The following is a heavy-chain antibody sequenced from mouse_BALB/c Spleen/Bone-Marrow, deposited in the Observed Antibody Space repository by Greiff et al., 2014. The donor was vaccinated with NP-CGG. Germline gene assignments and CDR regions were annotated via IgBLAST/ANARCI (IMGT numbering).Heavy chain of an antibody. J-gene: IGHJ1*01. V-gene: IGHV7-3*02. CDR1: GFTFTDYY. D-gene: IGHD2-1*01. CDR2: IRNKANGYTT. Sequence: EVNLVESGGGLVQPGGSLRLSCATSGFTFTDYYMSWVRQPPGKALEWLGFIRNKANGYTTEYSASVKGRFTISRDNSQSILYLQMYTLRAEDSATYYCARDKNYGSYWYFDVWGAGTTVTVSS. CDR3: ARDKNYGSYWYFDV.